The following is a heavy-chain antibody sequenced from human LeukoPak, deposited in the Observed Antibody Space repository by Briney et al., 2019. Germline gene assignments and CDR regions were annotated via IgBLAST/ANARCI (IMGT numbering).Heavy chain of an antibody. CDR2: IYYSGST. D-gene: IGHD3-10*01. J-gene: IGHJ4*02. CDR1: GGSISSSSYY. CDR3: VKDPYYYGSGSPRDYFDY. Sequence: SETLSLTCTVSGGSISSSSYYWGWIRQPPGKGLEWIGSIYYSGSTYYNPSLKSRVTMSVDTSKNQFSLKLSSVTAADTAVYYCVKDPYYYGSGSPRDYFDYWGQGTLVTVSS. V-gene: IGHV4-39*07.